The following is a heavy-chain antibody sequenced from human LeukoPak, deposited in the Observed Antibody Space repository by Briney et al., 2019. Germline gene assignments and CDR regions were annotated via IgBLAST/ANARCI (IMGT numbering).Heavy chain of an antibody. CDR3: ARGYGDFRVEGRYFYS. V-gene: IGHV4-59*01. CDR1: GDSISNYY. J-gene: IGHJ4*02. Sequence: SETLSLTCIVSGDSISNYYWSWIRQPPGKGLEWIGYTYYTGTTNYNPSLKSRVTISVDTSKNQFSLKLSSVTAADTAVYYCARGYGDFRVEGRYFYSWGQGTLVTVSS. CDR2: TYYTGTT. D-gene: IGHD4-17*01.